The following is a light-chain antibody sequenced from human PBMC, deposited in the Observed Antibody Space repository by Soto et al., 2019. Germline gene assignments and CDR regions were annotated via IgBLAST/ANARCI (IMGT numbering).Light chain of an antibody. Sequence: QSVLTQPPSVSGAPGPGVTISCTGSTTNIGAGYEVHWYQQRPGTAPKLLVSGHNIRPSGVPDRFFGSKSGTSASLALTGLQAEDEADYCLQSYDSSVSGSGVFGGGTQMTVL. CDR1: TTNIGAGYE. V-gene: IGLV1-40*01. CDR2: GHN. J-gene: IGLJ3*02. CDR3: QSYDSSVSGSGV.